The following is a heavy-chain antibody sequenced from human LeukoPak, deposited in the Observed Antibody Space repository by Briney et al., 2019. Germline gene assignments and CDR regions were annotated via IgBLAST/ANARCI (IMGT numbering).Heavy chain of an antibody. V-gene: IGHV3-66*01. CDR2: IYSGGST. D-gene: IGHD3-22*01. CDR3: ARDYYDSSGYYGDY. J-gene: IGHJ4*02. CDR1: GFTFSSYA. Sequence: PGGSLRLSCAASGFTFSSYAMSWVRQAPGKGLEWVSVIYSGGSTYYADSVKGRFTISRDNSKNTLYLQMNSLRAEDTAVYYCARDYYDSSGYYGDYWGQGTLVTVSS.